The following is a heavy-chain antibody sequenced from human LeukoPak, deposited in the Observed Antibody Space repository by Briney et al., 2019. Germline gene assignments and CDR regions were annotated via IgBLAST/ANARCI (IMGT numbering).Heavy chain of an antibody. CDR3: AKSIPEWATAFDY. Sequence: GGSLRLSCAASGFTSSSYGMHWVRQDPGKGLEWVAVISYDGSNKYYADSVKGRFTISRDNSKNTLYLQMNSLRAEDTAVYYCAKSIPEWATAFDYWGQGTLVTVSS. V-gene: IGHV3-30*18. J-gene: IGHJ4*02. D-gene: IGHD5-12*01. CDR2: ISYDGSNK. CDR1: GFTSSSYG.